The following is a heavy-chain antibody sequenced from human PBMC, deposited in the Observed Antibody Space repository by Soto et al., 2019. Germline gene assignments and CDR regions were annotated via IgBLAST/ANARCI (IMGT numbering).Heavy chain of an antibody. V-gene: IGHV4-59*08. Sequence: PSETLSLTCTVSGGSISSYYCSWIRKPPGKGLEWIGYIYYSGSTNYNPSLKSRVTISVDTSKNQFSLKLSSVTVADTAVYYCARHVVPAANYFAYWGQGTLVTVSP. J-gene: IGHJ4*02. CDR1: GGSISSYY. CDR2: IYYSGST. D-gene: IGHD2-2*01. CDR3: ARHVVPAANYFAY.